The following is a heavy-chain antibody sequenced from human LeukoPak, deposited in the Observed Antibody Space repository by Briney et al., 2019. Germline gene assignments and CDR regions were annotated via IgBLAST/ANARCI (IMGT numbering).Heavy chain of an antibody. D-gene: IGHD3-10*01. CDR1: GGSISSYY. V-gene: IGHV4-59*12. CDR2: IYYSGST. J-gene: IGHJ4*02. Sequence: SETLSLTCTVSGGSISSYYWSWIRQPPGKGLEWIGYIYYSGSTNYNPSLKSRVTISVDTSKNQFSLKLSSVTAADTAVYYCARDGIRSSGFGELLSPFDYWGQGTLVTVSS. CDR3: ARDGIRSSGFGELLSPFDY.